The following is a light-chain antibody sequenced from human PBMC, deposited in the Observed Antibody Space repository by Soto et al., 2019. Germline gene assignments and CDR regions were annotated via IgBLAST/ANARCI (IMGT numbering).Light chain of an antibody. V-gene: IGLV2-8*01. CDR1: SSDVGGFNY. CDR2: EVS. J-gene: IGLJ2*01. CDR3: SSYVGTNNTVL. Sequence: QSALTQPPSASGSPGQSVTISCTGTSSDVGGFNYVSWYQQHPGKVPKLMIYEVSKRPSGVPDRFSGSKSGSTASLTVSGLQAEDDADYYCSSYVGTNNTVLFGGGTKVTVL.